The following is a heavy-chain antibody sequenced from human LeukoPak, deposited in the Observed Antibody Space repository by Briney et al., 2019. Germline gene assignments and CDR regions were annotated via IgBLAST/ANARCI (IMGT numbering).Heavy chain of an antibody. D-gene: IGHD1-26*01. V-gene: IGHV3-64D*09. CDR1: GFTFSSYA. J-gene: IGHJ6*02. CDR3: AKAVGAKGGYYYSSVMNV. Sequence: GGSLRLSCSASGFTFSSYAIHWFRQAPGKGLEYVSAISSNGGSTYYADSVKGRFTISRDNSKNTLYLQMSSLRAEDTAVYYCAKAVGAKGGYYYSSVMNVWGQGTTVTVSS. CDR2: ISSNGGST.